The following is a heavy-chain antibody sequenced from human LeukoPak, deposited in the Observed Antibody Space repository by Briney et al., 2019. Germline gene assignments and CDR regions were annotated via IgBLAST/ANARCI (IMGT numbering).Heavy chain of an antibody. D-gene: IGHD6-13*01. J-gene: IGHJ5*02. Sequence: GGSLRLSCAASGFTFSSYAMSWVRQAPGKGLEWVSAISGSGGSTYYADSVKGRFTISRDNSKNTLYLQMNSLRAGDTAVYYCAGGAAAGTGPWFDPWGQGTLVTVSS. CDR3: AGGAAAGTGPWFDP. V-gene: IGHV3-23*01. CDR2: ISGSGGST. CDR1: GFTFSSYA.